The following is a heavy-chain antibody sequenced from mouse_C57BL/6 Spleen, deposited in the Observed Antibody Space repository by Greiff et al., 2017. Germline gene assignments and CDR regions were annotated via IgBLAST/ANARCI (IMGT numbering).Heavy chain of an antibody. V-gene: IGHV2-2*01. CDR1: GFSLTSYG. CDR2: IWSGGST. Sequence: QVQLQQSGPGLVQPSQSLSITCTVSGFSLTSYGVHWVRQSPGKGLEWLGVIWSGGSTDYNAAFISRLSISKDNSKSQVFFKMNSLQADDTAIYYCARNSPYDYDGGYFDYWGQGTTLTVSS. D-gene: IGHD2-4*01. CDR3: ARNSPYDYDGGYFDY. J-gene: IGHJ2*01.